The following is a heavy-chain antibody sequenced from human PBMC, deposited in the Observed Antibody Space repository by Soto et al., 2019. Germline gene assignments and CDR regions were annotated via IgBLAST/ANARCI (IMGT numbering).Heavy chain of an antibody. V-gene: IGHV1-69*13. CDR3: ARGSTVRGVIYHFDY. J-gene: IGHJ4*02. D-gene: IGHD3-10*01. CDR2: IIPIFGTA. Sequence: SVKVSCKASGGTFSSYAISWVRQAPGQGLEWMGGIIPIFGTANYAQKFQGRVTITADESTSTAYMELSSLRSEDTAVYYCARGSTVRGVIYHFDYWSQGTLVTVSS. CDR1: GGTFSSYA.